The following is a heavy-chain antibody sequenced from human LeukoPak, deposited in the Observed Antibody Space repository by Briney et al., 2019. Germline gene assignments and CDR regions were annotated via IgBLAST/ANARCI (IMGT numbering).Heavy chain of an antibody. CDR3: ARDRGGDSFDI. J-gene: IGHJ3*02. Sequence: PSETLSLTCTVSGGSVSCGNFYWTWIRQPAGNQLEWIGRIHTSGNTNHNPSLWSRVTISTDTSKSQFSLTLNFVTAADTAVYYCARDRGGDSFDIWGQGTTVTVSS. CDR2: IHTSGNT. V-gene: IGHV4-61*02. D-gene: IGHD2-21*01. CDR1: GGSVSCGNFY.